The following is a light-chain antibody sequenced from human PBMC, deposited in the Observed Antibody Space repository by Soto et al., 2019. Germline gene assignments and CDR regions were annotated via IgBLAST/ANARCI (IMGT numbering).Light chain of an antibody. CDR3: QQSYSTPPT. J-gene: IGKJ2*01. V-gene: IGKV1-39*01. Sequence: DIQMTQSPSSLSASVGGRVTITCRASQSISSYLNWYQQKPGKAPKLLIYAASSLQSGVPSRFSGSGSGTDFTRTISSLQPEDFATCYCQQSYSTPPTFGQGTKLEIK. CDR1: QSISSY. CDR2: AAS.